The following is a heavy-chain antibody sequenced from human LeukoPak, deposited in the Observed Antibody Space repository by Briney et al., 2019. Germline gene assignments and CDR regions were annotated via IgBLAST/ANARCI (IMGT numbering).Heavy chain of an antibody. Sequence: SETLSLTCTVSSGSISSYYWSWIRQPPGKGLEWIGFIYPSGSTKCNPSLKSRVTISVDTSKNQFSLELTSVTAADTAVYYCARETWDYYYMDVWGKGTTVTVSS. V-gene: IGHV4-4*09. CDR2: IYPSGST. CDR1: SGSISSYY. J-gene: IGHJ6*03. D-gene: IGHD7-27*01. CDR3: ARETWDYYYMDV.